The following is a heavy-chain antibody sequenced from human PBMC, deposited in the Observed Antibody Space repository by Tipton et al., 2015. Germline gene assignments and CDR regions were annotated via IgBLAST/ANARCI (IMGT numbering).Heavy chain of an antibody. CDR3: ARGLLLWFGMSDY. V-gene: IGHV4-38-2*01. Sequence: LRLSCAVSAYSISSDYYWAWIRQPPGKGLEWIGSLYFSGSTYYNPSLKSRVTISIDRFKNQFSLKLSSVTAADTAVYYCARGLLLWFGMSDYWGRGTLVTVSS. CDR1: AYSISSDYY. D-gene: IGHD3-10*01. CDR2: LYFSGST. J-gene: IGHJ4*02.